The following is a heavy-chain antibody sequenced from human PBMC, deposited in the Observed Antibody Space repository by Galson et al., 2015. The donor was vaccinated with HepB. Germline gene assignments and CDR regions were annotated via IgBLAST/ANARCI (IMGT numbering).Heavy chain of an antibody. CDR1: GFTFSSYS. J-gene: IGHJ4*02. D-gene: IGHD1-7*01. CDR2: ISSSSSYI. Sequence: SLRLSCAASGFTFSSYSMNWVRQAPGKGLEWVSSISSSSSYIYYADSVKGRFTISRDNAKNSLYLQMNSLRAEDTAVYYCARRTGTKDFDYWGQGTLVTVSS. V-gene: IGHV3-21*01. CDR3: ARRTGTKDFDY.